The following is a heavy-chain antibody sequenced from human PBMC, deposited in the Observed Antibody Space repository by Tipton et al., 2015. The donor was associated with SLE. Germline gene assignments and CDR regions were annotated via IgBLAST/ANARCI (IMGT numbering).Heavy chain of an antibody. D-gene: IGHD3-16*02. J-gene: IGHJ4*02. CDR3: AKTPWDIWGSYPDY. CDR1: GFTFSSYS. CDR2: IRNDGSYK. Sequence: SLRLSCAASGFTFSSYSMNWVRQAPGKGLDWVAFIRNDGSYKFYADSVKGRFTISRDNSKNTLYLQMNSLRAEDTALYYCAKTPWDIWGSYPDYWGQGTLVTVTS. V-gene: IGHV3-30*02.